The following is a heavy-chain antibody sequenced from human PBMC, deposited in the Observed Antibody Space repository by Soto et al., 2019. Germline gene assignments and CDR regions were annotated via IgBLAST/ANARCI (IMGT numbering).Heavy chain of an antibody. CDR1: GFTFSDYA. D-gene: IGHD6-19*01. Sequence: VQLVESGGGVVQPGRSLRLSCAASGFTFSDYAMHWVRQAPGKGLEWVAVVSHDGRNTHYAASVKGRLTISRDSSKNTVSLAMTSLRAEDTAVYSCAKGGRQWLVTSDFNYWGQGALVTVSS. CDR3: AKGGRQWLVTSDFNY. J-gene: IGHJ4*02. CDR2: VSHDGRNT. V-gene: IGHV3-30*18.